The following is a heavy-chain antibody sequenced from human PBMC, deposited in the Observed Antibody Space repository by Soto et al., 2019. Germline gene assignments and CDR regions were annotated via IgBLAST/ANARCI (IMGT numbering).Heavy chain of an antibody. Sequence: ASVKVSWKASGYTFITYAMHWVRQAPGQRLEWMGWINAGNGNTKYSQKFQGRVSITRDTSASTAYMELSSLRSEDTAVYYCARGIIVGGWYPYYFDYWGQGTLVTVS. J-gene: IGHJ4*02. CDR3: ARGIIVGGWYPYYFDY. CDR1: GYTFITYA. CDR2: INAGNGNT. D-gene: IGHD6-19*01. V-gene: IGHV1-3*01.